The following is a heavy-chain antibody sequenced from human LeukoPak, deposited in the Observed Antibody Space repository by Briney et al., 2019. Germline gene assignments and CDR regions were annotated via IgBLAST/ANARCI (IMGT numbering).Heavy chain of an antibody. CDR2: ISSSSSTI. J-gene: IGHJ3*02. V-gene: IGHV3-48*01. D-gene: IGHD2-15*01. Sequence: QAGGSLRLSCAASGFTFSSYSMNWVRQAPGKGLEWVSYISSSSSTIYYADSVKGRFTISRDNAKNSLYLQMNSLRAEDTAVYYCASDPSPIRVGFVAFDIWGQGTMVTVSS. CDR1: GFTFSSYS. CDR3: ASDPSPIRVGFVAFDI.